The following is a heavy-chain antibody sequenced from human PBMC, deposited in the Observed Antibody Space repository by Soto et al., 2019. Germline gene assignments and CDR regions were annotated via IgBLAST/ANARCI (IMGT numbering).Heavy chain of an antibody. CDR2: IYPGDSDT. CDR3: ARQRIAAYYYYGMDV. Sequence: GESLEISCKGSGYSFTSYWIGWVRQMPGKGLEWMGIIYPGDSDTRYSPSFQGQVTISADKSISTAYLQWSSLKASDTAMYYCARQRIAAYYYYGMDVWGQGTTVTVSS. J-gene: IGHJ6*02. D-gene: IGHD6-13*01. CDR1: GYSFTSYW. V-gene: IGHV5-51*01.